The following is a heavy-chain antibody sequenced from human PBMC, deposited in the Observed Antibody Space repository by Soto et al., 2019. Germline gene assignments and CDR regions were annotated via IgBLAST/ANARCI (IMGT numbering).Heavy chain of an antibody. CDR2: ISSSSSTI. V-gene: IGHV3-48*01. D-gene: IGHD3-10*01. Sequence: EVQLVESGGGLVQPGGSLRLSCAASGFTFSSYSMNWVRQAPGKGLEWVSYISSSSSTIYYADSVKGRFTISRDNAKNSLYLQMNSLRAEDTAVYYCARDAGSGSYYNDGMDVWGQGTTVTVSS. J-gene: IGHJ6*02. CDR3: ARDAGSGSYYNDGMDV. CDR1: GFTFSSYS.